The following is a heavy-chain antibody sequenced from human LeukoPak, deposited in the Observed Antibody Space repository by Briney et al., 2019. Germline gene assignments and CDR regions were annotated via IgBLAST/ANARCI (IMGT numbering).Heavy chain of an antibody. CDR3: AKILVWVVVTPGEFDY. Sequence: NPGGSLRLSCAASGFTFSSYAMSWVRQAPGKGLEWVSAISGSGGSTYYADSVKGRFTISRDNSKNTLYLQMNSLRAEDTAVYYCAKILVWVVVTPGEFDYWGQGTLVTVSS. CDR2: ISGSGGST. CDR1: GFTFSSYA. J-gene: IGHJ4*02. V-gene: IGHV3-23*01. D-gene: IGHD3-22*01.